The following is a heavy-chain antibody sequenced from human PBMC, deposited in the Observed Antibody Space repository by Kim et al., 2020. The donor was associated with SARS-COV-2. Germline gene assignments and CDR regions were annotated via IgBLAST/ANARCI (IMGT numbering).Heavy chain of an antibody. J-gene: IGHJ5*02. Sequence: GNTNYAQKLQGRVTMTTDTSTSTAYMELRSLRSDDTAVYYCARGSLRFDPWGQGTLVTVSS. CDR3: ARGSLRFDP. V-gene: IGHV1-18*01. CDR2: GNT.